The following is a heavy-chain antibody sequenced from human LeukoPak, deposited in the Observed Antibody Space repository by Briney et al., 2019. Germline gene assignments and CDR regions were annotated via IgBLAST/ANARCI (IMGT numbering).Heavy chain of an antibody. J-gene: IGHJ6*03. CDR3: ARVFSGYDYYYYYYMDV. CDR2: IYYSGST. CDR1: GGSISNYY. D-gene: IGHD5-12*01. V-gene: IGHV4-59*12. Sequence: SETLSLTCTVSGGSISNYYWSWIRQPPGKGLEGIGYIYYSGSTKYNPSLKSRVTISVDTSKNQFSLRLSPVTAADTAVYYCARVFSGYDYYYYYYMDVWGKGTTVTVSS.